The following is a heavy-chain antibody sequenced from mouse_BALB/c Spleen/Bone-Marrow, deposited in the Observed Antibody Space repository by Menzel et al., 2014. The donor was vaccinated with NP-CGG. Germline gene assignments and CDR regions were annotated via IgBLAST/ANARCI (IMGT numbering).Heavy chain of an antibody. Sequence: DVKLVESGTDLVKPGASIRLSCTASGFNIKDTYMHWVRQRPEQGLEWIGRIDPANGDTKYDPKFQGKATITADTSSNTAYLQLSSLTSEDTAVYYCARDGNWRTTDYWGQGTSVTVSS. D-gene: IGHD2-1*01. CDR3: ARDGNWRTTDY. V-gene: IGHV14-3*02. CDR2: IDPANGDT. J-gene: IGHJ4*01. CDR1: GFNIKDTY.